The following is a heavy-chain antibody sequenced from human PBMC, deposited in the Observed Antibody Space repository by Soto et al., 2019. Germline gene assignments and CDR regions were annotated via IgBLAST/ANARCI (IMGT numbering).Heavy chain of an antibody. J-gene: IGHJ6*02. CDR2: IYTGGST. Sequence: EVQMVETGGGLSQPGGSLRLSCAVTGFIVSSKYMTWVRQAPGKGLEWVSVIYTGGSTHYADSARGRFTSSRDSSKNTLYLQINSLRAEDAAVYYCTTYTVYGMDVWGQGTTVTVSS. D-gene: IGHD3-16*01. V-gene: IGHV3-53*02. CDR3: TTYTVYGMDV. CDR1: GFIVSSKY.